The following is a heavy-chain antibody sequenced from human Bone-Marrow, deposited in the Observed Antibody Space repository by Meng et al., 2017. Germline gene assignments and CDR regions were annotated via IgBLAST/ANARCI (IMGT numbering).Heavy chain of an antibody. V-gene: IGHV1-3*01. J-gene: IGHJ3*02. CDR2: INAGNGNA. CDR1: GYTFTSYA. Sequence: QVQLVQSGAEVKKPGASVKFSCKASGYTFTSYAMHWVRPDPGQRLEWMGWINAGNGNAKYAQKFQGRVTITRDRSASADYIELNSQRSKDTAVYYCARDPNQDAFDIWGQGTIVTVSS. CDR3: ARDPNQDAFDI. D-gene: IGHD1-14*01.